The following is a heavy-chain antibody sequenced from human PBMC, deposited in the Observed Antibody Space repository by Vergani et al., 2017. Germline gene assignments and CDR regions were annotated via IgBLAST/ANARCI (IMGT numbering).Heavy chain of an antibody. V-gene: IGHV4-39*01. CDR3: ARGLVGLRFLEWLSTEGYYYYGMDV. Sequence: QLQLQESGPGLVKPSETLSLTCTVSGGSISSSSYYWGWIRQPPGKGLEWIGSIYYSGSTYYNPSLKSRVTISLDTSKNQFSLKLSSVTAADTAVYYCARGLVGLRFLEWLSTEGYYYYGMDVWGQGTTVTVSS. CDR2: IYYSGST. J-gene: IGHJ6*02. CDR1: GGSISSSSYY. D-gene: IGHD3-3*01.